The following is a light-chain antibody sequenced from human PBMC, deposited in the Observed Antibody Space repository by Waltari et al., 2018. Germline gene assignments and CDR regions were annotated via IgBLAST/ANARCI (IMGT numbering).Light chain of an antibody. CDR2: GAS. CDR1: QSVSRA. J-gene: IGKJ1*01. V-gene: IGKV3-20*01. Sequence: EIVLTQSPGTLSLSSGERVTLSCRASQSVSRALAWYQQKPGQAPRLLIYGASNRATGIPDRFSGSGSGTDFSLTIRRLEPEDFAVYYCQHYVRLPVTFGQGTKVEIK. CDR3: QHYVRLPVT.